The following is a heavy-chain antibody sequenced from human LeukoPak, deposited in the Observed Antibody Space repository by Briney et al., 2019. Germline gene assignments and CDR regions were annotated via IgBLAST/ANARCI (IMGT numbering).Heavy chain of an antibody. CDR3: ARGGSCYDSSGYDEAFDI. J-gene: IGHJ3*02. CDR1: GYTFTGYY. V-gene: IGHV1-2*02. Sequence: ASVKVSCKASGYTFTGYYMHWVRQAPGQGLEWMGWINPNSGGTNYAQTLQGRVTMTRDTSISTAYMERSRLRSDDTAVYYCARGGSCYDSSGYDEAFDIWGQGTMVTVSS. D-gene: IGHD3-22*01. CDR2: INPNSGGT.